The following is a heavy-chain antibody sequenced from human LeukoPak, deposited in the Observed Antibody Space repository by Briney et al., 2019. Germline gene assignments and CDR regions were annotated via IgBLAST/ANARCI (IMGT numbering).Heavy chain of an antibody. D-gene: IGHD1-7*01. CDR1: GFTFSSYS. CDR3: ARDQGWNYQWGDV. J-gene: IGHJ6*04. Sequence: GGSLRLSCAASGFTFSSYSMNWVRQAPGKGLEWVSSISSSSSYIYYADSVKGRFTISRDNAKNSLFLQMNSLRAEDTAVYYCARDQGWNYQWGDVWGKGTTATVSS. CDR2: ISSSSSYI. V-gene: IGHV3-21*01.